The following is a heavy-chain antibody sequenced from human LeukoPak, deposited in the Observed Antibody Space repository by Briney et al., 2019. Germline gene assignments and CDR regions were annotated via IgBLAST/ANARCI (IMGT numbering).Heavy chain of an antibody. V-gene: IGHV3-9*03. J-gene: IGHJ4*02. D-gene: IGHD6-19*01. CDR3: AKAAEWGVAGPIFDY. CDR2: ISWNSGSI. CDR1: GFTFDDYA. Sequence: GGSLRLSCAASGFTFDDYAMRWVRQAPGKGLEWVSGISWNSGSIGYADSVKGRFTISRDNAKNSLYLQMNSLRAEDMALYYCAKAAEWGVAGPIFDYWGQGTLVTVSS.